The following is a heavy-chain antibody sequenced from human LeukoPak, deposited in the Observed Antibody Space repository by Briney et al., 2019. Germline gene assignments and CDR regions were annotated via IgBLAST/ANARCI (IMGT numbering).Heavy chain of an antibody. D-gene: IGHD3-9*01. CDR1: GFTFKNYA. CDR2: ITGSGGTT. Sequence: HPGGSLRLSCAASGFTFKNYAMSWVRQAPGKGLEWVSAITGSGGTTFYADSVKGRFTISRDNSKNTLYLQMNSLRAEDTAVYYCAKWGDYDILTGYYDPDYWGQGTLVTVSS. CDR3: AKWGDYDILTGYYDPDY. J-gene: IGHJ4*02. V-gene: IGHV3-23*01.